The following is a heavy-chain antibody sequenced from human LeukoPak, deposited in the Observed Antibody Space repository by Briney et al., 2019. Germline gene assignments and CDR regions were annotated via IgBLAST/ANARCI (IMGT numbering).Heavy chain of an antibody. CDR3: ARMSTVYAIEYYFDY. J-gene: IGHJ4*02. CDR2: INPNSGGT. D-gene: IGHD2-8*01. V-gene: IGHV1-2*02. Sequence: GASVKVSCKASGYTFTGYYMHWVRQAPGQGLEWMGWINPNSGGTTYAQKFQGRFTMTRDTSISTAYMELSRLRSDDPAVYYCARMSTVYAIEYYFDYWGQGTLVTVSS. CDR1: GYTFTGYY.